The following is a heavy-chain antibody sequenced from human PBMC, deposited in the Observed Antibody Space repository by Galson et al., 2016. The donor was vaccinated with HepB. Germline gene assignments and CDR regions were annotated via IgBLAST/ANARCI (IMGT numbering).Heavy chain of an antibody. J-gene: IGHJ5*02. CDR2: INPSGGTR. CDR1: GKTLATYY. D-gene: IGHD3-10*01. CDR3: VRDLFSYGSGSWEDCFDP. Sequence: SVKVSCKASGKTLATYYIHWVRQAPGQGLEWMGMINPSGGTRIYAQKFQGRLIMAWDTSTTTVSMELSSLRSDDTAVYYCVRDLFSYGSGSWEDCFDPWGQGTLVTVSS. V-gene: IGHV1-46*01.